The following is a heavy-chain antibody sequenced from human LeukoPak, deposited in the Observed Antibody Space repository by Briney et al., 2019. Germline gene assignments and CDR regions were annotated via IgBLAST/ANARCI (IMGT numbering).Heavy chain of an antibody. V-gene: IGHV4-34*01. J-gene: IGHJ6*02. D-gene: IGHD3-10*01. CDR1: GGSFSGYY. CDR3: ARAAYYGHYYYYGMDV. Sequence: PSETLSLTCAVYGGSFSGYYWSWIRQPPGKGLEWIGEINHSGSTNYNPSLKGRVTISVDTSKNQFSLKLSSVTAADTAVYYCARAAYYGHYYYYGMDVWGQGTTVTVSS. CDR2: INHSGST.